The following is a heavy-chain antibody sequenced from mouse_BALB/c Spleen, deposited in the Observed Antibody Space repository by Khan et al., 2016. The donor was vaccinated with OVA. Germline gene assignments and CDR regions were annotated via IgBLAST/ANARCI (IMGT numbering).Heavy chain of an antibody. D-gene: IGHD2-14*01. CDR1: GYTFTTYT. J-gene: IGHJ3*01. V-gene: IGHV1-4*01. Sequence: VQLQQSGAELARPGASVKMSCKASGYTFTTYTIHWVKQRPGQGLEWIGYIIPTNDYTNYNQKFKDRATLTADKSSSTADMQLSSLTSEDSALYYGAREGAYYRSDGWFAYWGQGTLVTVSA. CDR2: IIPTNDYT. CDR3: AREGAYYRSDGWFAY.